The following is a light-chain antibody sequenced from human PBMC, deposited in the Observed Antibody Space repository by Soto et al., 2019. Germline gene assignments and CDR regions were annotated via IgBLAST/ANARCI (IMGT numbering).Light chain of an antibody. CDR2: GAS. J-gene: IGKJ5*01. CDR3: QQYGGSPIT. Sequence: EDVLTQSPGTLSLSPVGRATLSXRASQSVSRRLAWYQQRPGQSPRLLISGASMRASGVPVRFIGSGSGTDFTLTITRLEPEDFAVYYCQQYGGSPITFGLGTRLEIK. CDR1: QSVSRR. V-gene: IGKV3-20*01.